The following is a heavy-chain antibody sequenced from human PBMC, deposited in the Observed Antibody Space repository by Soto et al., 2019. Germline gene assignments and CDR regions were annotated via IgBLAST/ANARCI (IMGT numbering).Heavy chain of an antibody. CDR2: ISAHNGNT. D-gene: IGHD1-1*01. V-gene: IGHV1-18*01. J-gene: IGHJ4*02. CDR3: TRGRYGDY. Sequence: QVHLVQSGAEVKKPGASVKVSCKASGYTFTSYGITWVRQAPGQGLEWMGWISAHNGNTDYAQKLQGRVIVTRDNSPINAYLELRSLISDDTAVYYCTRGRYGDYWGQGALVTVSS. CDR1: GYTFTSYG.